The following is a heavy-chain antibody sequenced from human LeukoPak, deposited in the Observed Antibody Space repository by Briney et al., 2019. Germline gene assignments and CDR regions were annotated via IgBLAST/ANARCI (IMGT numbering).Heavy chain of an antibody. CDR1: GYTLTELS. V-gene: IGHV1-24*01. Sequence: ASVKVSCKVSGYTLTELSMHWVRQAPGKGLEWMGGFDPEDGETIYAQKFQGRVTMTEDTSTDTAYMELSSLRSEDTAVYYCATGPRYCSGGSCYHYYFDCWGQGTLVTVSS. CDR3: ATGPRYCSGGSCYHYYFDC. J-gene: IGHJ4*02. D-gene: IGHD2-15*01. CDR2: FDPEDGET.